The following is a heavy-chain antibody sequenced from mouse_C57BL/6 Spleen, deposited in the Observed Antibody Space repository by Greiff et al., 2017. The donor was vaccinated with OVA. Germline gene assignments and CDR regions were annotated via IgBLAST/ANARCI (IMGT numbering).Heavy chain of an antibody. J-gene: IGHJ4*01. D-gene: IGHD2-1*01. CDR2: IDPSDSYT. Sequence: VQLQQPGAELVKPGASVKLSCKASGYTFTSYWMQWVKQRPGQGLEWIGEIDPSDSYTNYTQKFKGKATLTVDTSSSTAYMQLSSLTSEDSAVYYCARDYYGNYYYAMDYRGQGTSVTVSS. CDR1: GYTFTSYW. CDR3: ARDYYGNYYYAMDY. V-gene: IGHV1-50*01.